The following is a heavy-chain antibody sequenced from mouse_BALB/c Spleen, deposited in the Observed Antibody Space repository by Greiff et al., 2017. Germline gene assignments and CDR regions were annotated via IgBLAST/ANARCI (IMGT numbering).Heavy chain of an antibody. CDR1: GYTFTSYW. V-gene: IGHV1-7*01. J-gene: IGHJ4*01. CDR2: INPSTGYT. CDR3: ARAARANAMDY. D-gene: IGHD3-1*01. Sequence: VQLQQSGAELAKPGASVKMSCKASGYTFTSYWMHWVKQRPGQGLEWIGYINPSTGYTEYNQKFKDKATLTADKSSSTAYMQLSSLTSEDSAVYYCARAARANAMDYWGQGTSVTVSS.